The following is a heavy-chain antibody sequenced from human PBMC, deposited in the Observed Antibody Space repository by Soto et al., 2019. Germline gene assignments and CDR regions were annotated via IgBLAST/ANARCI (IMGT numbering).Heavy chain of an antibody. CDR2: IYSTENT. CDR1: GGSVSSNSYS. Sequence: SDTLSLTCTVSGGSVSSNSYSWGWIRQSPGRGLEWIGTIYSTENTYYHPSLLSRVTISVDTSMNQFSLRLSSVTAADTAVYYCARGRPLLLWFGETTKFDYWGQGTLVTVSS. D-gene: IGHD3-10*01. CDR3: ARGRPLLLWFGETTKFDY. J-gene: IGHJ4*02. V-gene: IGHV4-39*01.